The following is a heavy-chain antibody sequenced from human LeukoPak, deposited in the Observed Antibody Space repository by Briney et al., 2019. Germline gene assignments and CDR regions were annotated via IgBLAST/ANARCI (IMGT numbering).Heavy chain of an antibody. J-gene: IGHJ4*02. V-gene: IGHV3-23*01. CDR2: ISGSGGTT. CDR1: GITFSNCA. CDR3: AKAIGYSYGYDDY. Sequence: PGGSLRLSCAASGITFSNCAMSWVRQAPGKGLAWVSAISGSGGTTFYADSVKGRFTISRDNSKSTLYLQMNSLTAEDTAIYYCAKAIGYSYGYDDYWGQGTVVTVSS. D-gene: IGHD5-18*01.